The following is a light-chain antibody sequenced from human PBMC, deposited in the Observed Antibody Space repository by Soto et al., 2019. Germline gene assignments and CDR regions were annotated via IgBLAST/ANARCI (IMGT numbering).Light chain of an antibody. CDR2: DAS. V-gene: IGKV1-5*01. Sequence: IERTQGPSSLSPWVGDTVTVTCRASQSVSGWLAWYQQKPGEAPKLLIYDASALPRGVPSRFSGSASGTKFTLTISSLHTADFAPYHSQQYHTYLRRLGPGTKVDIK. CDR3: QQYHTYLRR. J-gene: IGKJ1*01. CDR1: QSVSGW.